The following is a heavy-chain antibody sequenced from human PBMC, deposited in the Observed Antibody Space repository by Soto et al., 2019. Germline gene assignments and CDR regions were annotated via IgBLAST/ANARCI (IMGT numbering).Heavy chain of an antibody. D-gene: IGHD1-26*01. J-gene: IGHJ5*02. Sequence: EVQLVESGGGLVQPGGSLRLSCVDSGFTFSSYWMSWVRQAPGKGLEWVGNIKEDGSDKNYVDSVKGRFSISRDNAKNSLYLQMNSLRDEDTAVYYCARDLGVGATWFDPWGQGTLVTVSS. CDR3: ARDLGVGATWFDP. CDR1: GFTFSSYW. CDR2: IKEDGSDK. V-gene: IGHV3-7*01.